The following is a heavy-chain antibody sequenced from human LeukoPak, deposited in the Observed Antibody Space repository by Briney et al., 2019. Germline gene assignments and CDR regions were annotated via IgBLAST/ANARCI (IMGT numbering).Heavy chain of an antibody. CDR1: GFTFSTYW. Sequence: GGSLRLSCAASGFTFSTYWMSWVRQAPGKGREWVGNIRQEGSDKYYVDSVNGRCTISRDNAKNSLYLQMNSLRAEDTAVYYCARDGGSAMPFDYWGQGTLVTVSS. J-gene: IGHJ4*02. D-gene: IGHD2-2*01. CDR2: IRQEGSDK. CDR3: ARDGGSAMPFDY. V-gene: IGHV3-7*01.